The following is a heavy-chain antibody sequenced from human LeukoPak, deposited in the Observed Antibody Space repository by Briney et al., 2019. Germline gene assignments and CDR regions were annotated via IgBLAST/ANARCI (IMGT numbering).Heavy chain of an antibody. Sequence: GGSLRLSCAASGFTFSSYSMNWVRQAPGKGLEWVSSISSSSSYIYYADSVKGRFTISRDNAKNSLYLQMNSLRAEDTAVYYCARDRKDGFTYSDYDQHYYYYGMDVWGKGTTVTVSS. D-gene: IGHD5-12*01. CDR3: ARDRKDGFTYSDYDQHYYYYGMDV. CDR2: ISSSSSYI. CDR1: GFTFSSYS. J-gene: IGHJ6*04. V-gene: IGHV3-21*01.